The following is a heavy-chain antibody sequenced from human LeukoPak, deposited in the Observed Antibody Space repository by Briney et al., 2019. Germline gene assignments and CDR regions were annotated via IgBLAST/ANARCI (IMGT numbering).Heavy chain of an antibody. D-gene: IGHD3-10*01. V-gene: IGHV4-31*03. CDR2: IFDNGST. Sequence: PSETLSLTCTVSGGSISGGGYYWSWIRQHPRKGLEWIGYIFDNGSTDYNPSLKSRVTISVDTSKNQLSLKLRSLTAADTAVYYCARESYGSGSYYYWGQGTLVTVSS. CDR3: ARESYGSGSYYY. J-gene: IGHJ4*02. CDR1: GGSISGGGYY.